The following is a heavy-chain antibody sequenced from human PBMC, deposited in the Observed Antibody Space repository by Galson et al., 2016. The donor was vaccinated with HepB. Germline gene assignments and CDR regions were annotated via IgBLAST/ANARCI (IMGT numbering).Heavy chain of an antibody. D-gene: IGHD4-23*01. CDR3: ARQTSVLTGSAFDI. V-gene: IGHV4-39*01. J-gene: IGHJ3*02. CDR2: IYFSGST. CDR1: GGSISITSYY. Sequence: ETLSLTCTVSGGSISITSYYWGWIRQPPGKGLEWIGSIYFSGSTYFNPSLKSRVTISVGTSKNQVSLKLSSVTAADTALYYCARQTSVLTGSAFDIWGQGTMVTVSS.